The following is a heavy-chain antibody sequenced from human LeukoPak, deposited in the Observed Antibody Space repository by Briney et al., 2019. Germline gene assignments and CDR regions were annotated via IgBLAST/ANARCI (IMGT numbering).Heavy chain of an antibody. V-gene: IGHV1-2*02. D-gene: IGHD3-22*01. Sequence: GASVKVSCKASGYTFTGYYMHWVRQAPGQGLEWMGWINPNSGGTNYAQKFQGRVTMTRDTSISTAYMELSRLRSDDTAVYYCARDLTPPYYDSSGYSRSDWYFDLWGRGTLVTVSS. CDR1: GYTFTGYY. CDR2: INPNSGGT. CDR3: ARDLTPPYYDSSGYSRSDWYFDL. J-gene: IGHJ2*01.